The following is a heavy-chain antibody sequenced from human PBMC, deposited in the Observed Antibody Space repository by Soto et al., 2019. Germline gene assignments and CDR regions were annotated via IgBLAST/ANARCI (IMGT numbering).Heavy chain of an antibody. V-gene: IGHV4-30-4*01. Sequence: SETLSLTCTVSGGSISSGDYYWSWIRQPTGKGLEWIGYIYYSGSTYYNPSLKSRVTISVDTSKNQFSLKLSSVTAADTAVYYCARLMVYARVFDYWGQGTLVTVSS. J-gene: IGHJ4*02. CDR2: IYYSGST. CDR1: GGSISSGDYY. D-gene: IGHD2-8*01. CDR3: ARLMVYARVFDY.